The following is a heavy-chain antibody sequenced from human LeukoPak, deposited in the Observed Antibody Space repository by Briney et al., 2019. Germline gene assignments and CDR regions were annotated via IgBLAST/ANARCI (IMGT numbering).Heavy chain of an antibody. V-gene: IGHV1-8*01. D-gene: IGHD3-10*01. J-gene: IGHJ6*02. CDR2: MNPNSGNT. CDR3: ASKLLWFGVFLMDV. Sequence: ASVKVSCKASGYTFTSYDINWVRQATGQGLEWMGWMNPNSGNTGYAQKFQGRVTMTRNTSISTAYMELSSLRSEDTAVYYCASKLLWFGVFLMDVWGQGTTVTVSS. CDR1: GYTFTSYD.